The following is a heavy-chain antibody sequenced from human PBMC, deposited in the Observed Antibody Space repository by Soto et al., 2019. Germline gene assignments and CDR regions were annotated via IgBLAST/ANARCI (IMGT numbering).Heavy chain of an antibody. V-gene: IGHV1-2*02. CDR3: GRGVAGGGNCMDV. CDR1: RYTFTDHF. CDR2: INPNNGGT. J-gene: IGHJ6*02. D-gene: IGHD2-21*01. Sequence: QVQLVQSGAEVRKPGASVKVSCKASRYTFTDHFMHWVRQAPGQGFEWMGWINPNNGGTKYAQKFQGRVTMTRDTSISTAYMELSGLTPDDTGVYYCGRGVAGGGNCMDVWGQGTMVTVTS.